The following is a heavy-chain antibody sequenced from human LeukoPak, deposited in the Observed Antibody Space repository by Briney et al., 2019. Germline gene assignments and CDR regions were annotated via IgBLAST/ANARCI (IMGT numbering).Heavy chain of an antibody. D-gene: IGHD4-23*01. Sequence: SETLSLTCTVSGYSISRGFYWGWIRQPPGKGPECIGSIYHSGSTYYNPSLKSRVTISVDTSKNQCSLNLSSVTAADTAMYYCARAVGTSRNFFDYWGQGTLVTVSS. CDR1: GYSISRGFY. CDR3: ARAVGTSRNFFDY. V-gene: IGHV4-38-2*02. CDR2: IYHSGST. J-gene: IGHJ4*02.